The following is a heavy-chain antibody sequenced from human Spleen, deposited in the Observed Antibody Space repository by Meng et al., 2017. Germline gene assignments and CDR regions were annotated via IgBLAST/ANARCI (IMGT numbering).Heavy chain of an antibody. V-gene: IGHV3-30*01. J-gene: IGHJ4*02. CDR2: ISYDGSIT. CDR1: GFTLSRYG. D-gene: IGHD4-17*01. Sequence: QGQGVGSVGGGVQLGGALRLYFSAFGFTLSRYGRNWVRQAPGKGLDWVAVISYDGSITHYADSVKGRFTISRDDSKNTLYLQMNSLRAEDTAVYYCARENYGYWGQGTLVTVSS. CDR3: ARENYGY.